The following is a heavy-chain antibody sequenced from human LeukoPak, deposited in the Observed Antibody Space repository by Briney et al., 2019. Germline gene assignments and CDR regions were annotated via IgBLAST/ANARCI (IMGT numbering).Heavy chain of an antibody. CDR2: ITSSSGYI. Sequence: GGSLRLSCAASGFTFSNYAMSWVRQAPGKGLEWVSFITSSSGYIYYADSVKGRFSISRDNAKNSLYLQMNSLRAEDTDVYYCARDRDGYNFDNWGQGTLVTVSS. D-gene: IGHD5-24*01. J-gene: IGHJ4*01. CDR1: GFTFSNYA. CDR3: ARDRDGYNFDN. V-gene: IGHV3-21*01.